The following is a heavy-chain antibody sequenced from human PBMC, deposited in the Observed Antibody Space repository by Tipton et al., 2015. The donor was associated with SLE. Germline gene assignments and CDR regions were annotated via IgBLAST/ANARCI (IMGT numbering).Heavy chain of an antibody. V-gene: IGHV3-30-3*01. J-gene: IGHJ4*02. CDR1: GFTFSSYA. Sequence: SLRLSCAASGFTFSSYAMHWVRQAPGKGLEWVAVISYDGSNKYYADSVKGRFTISRDNSKNTLYLQMNSLRAEDTAVYYCARETDYDFWSGYLYYFDYWGQGTLVTVSS. CDR2: ISYDGSNK. D-gene: IGHD3-3*01. CDR3: ARETDYDFWSGYLYYFDY.